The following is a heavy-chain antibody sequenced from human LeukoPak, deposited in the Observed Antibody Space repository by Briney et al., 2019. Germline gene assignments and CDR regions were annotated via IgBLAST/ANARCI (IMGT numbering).Heavy chain of an antibody. D-gene: IGHD6-13*01. CDR3: ARGKYSSSFDLFDY. CDR1: GYTFTSYD. J-gene: IGHJ4*02. CDR2: MNPNSGNT. V-gene: IGHV1-8*01. Sequence: ASVKVSCKPSGYTFTSYDINWVRQATGQGLEWMGWMNPNSGNTGYAQKFQGRVTMTRNTSISTTYMELSSLRSEDTAVYYCARGKYSSSFDLFDYWGQGTLVTVSS.